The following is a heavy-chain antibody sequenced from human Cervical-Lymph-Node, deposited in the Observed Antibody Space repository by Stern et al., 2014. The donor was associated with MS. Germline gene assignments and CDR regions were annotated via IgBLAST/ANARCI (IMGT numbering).Heavy chain of an antibody. Sequence: QITLKESDPTLVKPTQTVTLTCTLSGFSVTTAGVGVGWIRQPPGKALEWLELIYWDDDKLYNPSLKNRLTITKDTSKNQVVLTMTNVDPVDTATYYCAHSRVKYCRGGTCYSSLFDYWGQGTLVTVSS. CDR2: IYWDDDK. J-gene: IGHJ4*02. CDR1: GFSVTTAGVG. D-gene: IGHD2-15*01. CDR3: AHSRVKYCRGGTCYSSLFDY. V-gene: IGHV2-5*02.